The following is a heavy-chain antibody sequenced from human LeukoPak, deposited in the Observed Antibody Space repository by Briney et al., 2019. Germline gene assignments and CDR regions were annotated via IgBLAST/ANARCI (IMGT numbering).Heavy chain of an antibody. CDR1: GSTFSSYA. CDR2: IIPIFGTA. V-gene: IGHV1-69*06. CDR3: ARERSITPDKRYNWKWSRSDAFDI. Sequence: SVKVSCKASGSTFSSYAISWVRQAPGQGLEWMGGIIPIFGTANYAQKFQGRVTITADKSTSTAYMELSSLRSEDTAVYYCARERSITPDKRYNWKWSRSDAFDIWGQGTMVTVSS. D-gene: IGHD1-20*01. J-gene: IGHJ3*02.